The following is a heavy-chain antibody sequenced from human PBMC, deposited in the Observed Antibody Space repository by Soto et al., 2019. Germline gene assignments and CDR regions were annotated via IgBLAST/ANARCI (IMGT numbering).Heavy chain of an antibody. Sequence: EVQLLESGGGLVQPGGSLRLSCAASGFTFSSYAMSWVRQAPGKGLEWVSAISGSGGSTYYTDSVKGRFTISRDNSKNTLYLQMNSLRAEDTAVYYCAIHFMTTVTPFDYWGQGTLVTVSS. CDR2: ISGSGGST. D-gene: IGHD4-17*01. J-gene: IGHJ4*02. V-gene: IGHV3-23*01. CDR1: GFTFSSYA. CDR3: AIHFMTTVTPFDY.